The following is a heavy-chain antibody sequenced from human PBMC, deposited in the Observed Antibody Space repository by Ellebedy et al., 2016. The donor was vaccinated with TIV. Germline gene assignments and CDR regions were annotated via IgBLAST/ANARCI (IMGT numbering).Heavy chain of an antibody. Sequence: ASVKVSCKASGGPLRSHAIDWVRQAPGQGLEWMGGITAIFGTTNFAQKFHGRVTLTADESTNTVYMELSSLRSEDTAVYYCARASGYNSGWYTYWGQGTLVTVSS. D-gene: IGHD6-19*01. CDR1: GGPLRSHA. V-gene: IGHV1-69*13. CDR2: ITAIFGTT. J-gene: IGHJ4*02. CDR3: ARASGYNSGWYTY.